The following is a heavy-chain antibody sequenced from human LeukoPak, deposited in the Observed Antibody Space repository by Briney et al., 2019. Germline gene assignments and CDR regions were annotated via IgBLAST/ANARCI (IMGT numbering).Heavy chain of an antibody. Sequence: SETLSLTCAVYGGSFSGYYWSWIRQPPGKGLEWIGEINHGGSTNYNPSLKSRVTISVDTSKNQFSLKLSSVTAADTAVYYCARGPGYCSSTSCPYGTAFFDYWGQGTLVTVSS. CDR2: INHGGST. D-gene: IGHD2-2*01. CDR3: ARGPGYCSSTSCPYGTAFFDY. V-gene: IGHV4-34*01. J-gene: IGHJ4*02. CDR1: GGSFSGYY.